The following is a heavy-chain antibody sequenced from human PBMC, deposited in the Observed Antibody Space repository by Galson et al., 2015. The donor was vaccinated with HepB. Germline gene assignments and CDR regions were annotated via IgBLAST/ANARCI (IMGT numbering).Heavy chain of an antibody. D-gene: IGHD3-9*01. Sequence: SVKVSCKDSGYTFTGYYMHWVRQAPGQGLEWMGWINPNSGGTNYAQKFQGWVTMTRDTSISTAYMELSRLRSDDTAVYYCARGKVARYFDWLLYEGGMDVWGQGTTVTVSS. CDR2: INPNSGGT. V-gene: IGHV1-2*04. CDR1: GYTFTGYY. J-gene: IGHJ6*02. CDR3: ARGKVARYFDWLLYEGGMDV.